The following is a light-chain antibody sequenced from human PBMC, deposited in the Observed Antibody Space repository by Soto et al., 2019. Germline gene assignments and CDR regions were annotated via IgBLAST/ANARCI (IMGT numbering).Light chain of an antibody. CDR3: QTWGTGINWV. CDR1: SGHSSYA. V-gene: IGLV4-69*01. J-gene: IGLJ3*02. CDR2: LNSDGSH. Sequence: QSVLTQSPSAFASLGASVKLTCTLSSGHSSYAIAWHQQQPEKGPRYLMKLNSDGSHSKGDGIPDRFSGSSSGAERYLTISSLQSEDEADYYCQTWGTGINWVFGGGTKLTVL.